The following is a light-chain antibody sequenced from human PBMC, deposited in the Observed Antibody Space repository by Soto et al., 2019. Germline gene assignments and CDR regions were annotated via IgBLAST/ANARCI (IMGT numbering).Light chain of an antibody. J-gene: IGKJ1*01. CDR3: QQYNNWPPT. CDR2: GAS. CDR1: QTLSIGS. V-gene: IGKV3-15*01. Sequence: EIAMTPSPATLSVSPGERVTLSCRASQTLSIGSLAWYQQKPGQAPRLLIYGASTRATGIPARFSGSGSGTEFTLTISSLQSEDFAVYYCQQYNNWPPTFGQGTKVDIK.